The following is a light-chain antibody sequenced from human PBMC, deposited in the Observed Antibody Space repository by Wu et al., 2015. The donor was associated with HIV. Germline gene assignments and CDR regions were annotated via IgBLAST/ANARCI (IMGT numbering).Light chain of an antibody. CDR3: QQYNSWPYT. J-gene: IGKJ2*01. Sequence: EVVMTQSPATLSVSPGETATLSCRASQSVRNSLAWYQQKPGQAPRLLISDASTRATGIPASFSGSGSGTEFTLTINSLQSEDFAVYYCQQYNSWPYTFGQGTKLESK. CDR2: DAS. V-gene: IGKV3-15*01. CDR1: QSVRNS.